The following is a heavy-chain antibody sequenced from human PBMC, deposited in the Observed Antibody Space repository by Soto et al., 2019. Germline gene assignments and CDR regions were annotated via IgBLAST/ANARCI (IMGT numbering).Heavy chain of an antibody. CDR3: AKDLFWEGSIAAAGEFDY. D-gene: IGHD6-13*01. CDR1: GFTFSSYA. J-gene: IGHJ4*02. CDR2: ISGSGGST. V-gene: IGHV3-23*01. Sequence: GGSLRLSCAASGFTFSSYAMSWVRQAPGKGLEWVSAISGSGGSTYYADSVKGRFTISRDNSKTTLNLQMNSLRAEDTAVYYCAKDLFWEGSIAAAGEFDYWGQGTLVTVSS.